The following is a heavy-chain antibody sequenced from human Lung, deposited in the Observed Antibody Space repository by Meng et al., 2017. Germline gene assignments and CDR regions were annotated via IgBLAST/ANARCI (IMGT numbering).Heavy chain of an antibody. Sequence: GQVVESGGGLVPPGGYLRLSCAASGFTFTDHWMHWVRQGPGKGLVWVSRINRDGTKPTYADSVKGRFTISRDNAKNTLYLQMNNLRAEDTAFYYCTNDRLNHWGQGALVTVSS. D-gene: IGHD1-1*01. CDR2: INRDGTKP. CDR3: TNDRLNH. V-gene: IGHV3-74*01. J-gene: IGHJ1*01. CDR1: GFTFTDHW.